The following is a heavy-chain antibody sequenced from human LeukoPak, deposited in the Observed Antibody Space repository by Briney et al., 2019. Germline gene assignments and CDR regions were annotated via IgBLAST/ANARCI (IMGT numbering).Heavy chain of an antibody. CDR2: IKQDGSEK. J-gene: IGHJ4*02. Sequence: GGSLRPSCAASGFTFSRYWMSWVRQAPGKGLEWVANIKQDGSEKYYVDSVKGRFTISRDNAKNSLYLQMNSLRAEDTAVYYCARLIVGAIDSWGQGTLVTVSS. D-gene: IGHD1-26*01. V-gene: IGHV3-7*01. CDR1: GFTFSRYW. CDR3: ARLIVGAIDS.